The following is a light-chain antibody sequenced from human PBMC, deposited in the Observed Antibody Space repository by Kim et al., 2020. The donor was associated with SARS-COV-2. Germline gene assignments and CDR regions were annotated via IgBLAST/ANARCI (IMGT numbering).Light chain of an antibody. Sequence: VCPGGRAPLSCRASPSVGGNLAWYQQKPGQAPRRLFYRASPRATDIPGRFSGSGYGTEFTLTISSLQSEDFAVYYCQQYNNWPYTFGQGTKLEI. V-gene: IGKV3-15*01. J-gene: IGKJ2*01. CDR3: QQYNNWPYT. CDR2: RAS. CDR1: PSVGGN.